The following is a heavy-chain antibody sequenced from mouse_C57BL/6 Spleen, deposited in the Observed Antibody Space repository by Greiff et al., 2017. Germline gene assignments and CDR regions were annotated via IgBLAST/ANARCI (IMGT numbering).Heavy chain of an antibody. CDR1: GYTFTEYT. CDR3: ARHEEEEFTAQARSGDAMDY. D-gene: IGHD3-2*02. V-gene: IGHV1-62-2*01. J-gene: IGHJ4*01. CDR2: FYPGSGSI. Sequence: VKLQESGAELVKPGASVKLSCKASGYTFTEYTIHWVKQRSGQGLEWIGWFYPGSGSIKYNEKFKDKATLTADKSSSTVYMALSRLTSEDSAVYFCARHEEEEFTAQARSGDAMDYWGQGTSVTVSS.